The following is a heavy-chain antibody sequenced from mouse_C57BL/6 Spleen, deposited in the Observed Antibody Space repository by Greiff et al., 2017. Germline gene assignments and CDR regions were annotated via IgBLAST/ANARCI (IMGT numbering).Heavy chain of an antibody. CDR1: GYTFTSYW. CDR3: ARVPADYYGSSYYWYFDV. Sequence: VQLQQPGAELVRPGSSVKLSCKASGYTFTSYWMHWVKQRPIQGLEWIGNIDPSDSETHYNQKFKDKATLTVDKSSSTAYMQLSSLTSEDSAVYYGARVPADYYGSSYYWYFDVWGTGTTVTVSS. V-gene: IGHV1-52*01. CDR2: IDPSDSET. D-gene: IGHD1-1*01. J-gene: IGHJ1*03.